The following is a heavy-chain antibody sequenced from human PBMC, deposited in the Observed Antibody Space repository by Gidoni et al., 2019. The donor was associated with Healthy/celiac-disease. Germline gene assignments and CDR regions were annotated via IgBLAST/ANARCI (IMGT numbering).Heavy chain of an antibody. V-gene: IGHV1-46*01. CDR1: GYTFTSYY. Sequence: QVQRVQSGAEVKKPGASVKVSCKASGYTFTSYYMHWVRQAPGQKFQGRVTMTRDTSTSTVYMELSSLRSEDTAVYYCARVGGSSWYYFDYWGQGTLVTVSS. CDR3: ARVGGSSWYYFDY. J-gene: IGHJ4*02. D-gene: IGHD6-13*01.